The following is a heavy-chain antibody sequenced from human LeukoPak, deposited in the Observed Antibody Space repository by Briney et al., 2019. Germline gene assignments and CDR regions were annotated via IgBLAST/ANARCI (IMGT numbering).Heavy chain of an antibody. J-gene: IGHJ6*02. CDR3: ARDAWRRAFNYGMDV. V-gene: IGHV3-9*01. CDR2: ISWSSGNI. Sequence: GRSLRLSCAASGFTFDDYAMHWVRQAPGKGLEWVAGISWSSGNIGYADSVKGRFTISRDNAENSLHLQMNSLRTEDTALYFCARDAWRRAFNYGMDVWGQGITVAVSS. D-gene: IGHD5-12*01. CDR1: GFTFDDYA.